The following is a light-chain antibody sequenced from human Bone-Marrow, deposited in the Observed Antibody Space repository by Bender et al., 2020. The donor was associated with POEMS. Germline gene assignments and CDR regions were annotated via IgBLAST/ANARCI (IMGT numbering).Light chain of an antibody. CDR3: CSYAGGYTYV. CDR2: DVT. V-gene: IGLV2-11*01. CDR1: SSDVGGYNY. Sequence: QSALTQPPSASGSPGQSVTISCTGTSSDVGGYNYVSWYQQHPGKAPKLMIYDVTNRPSGVSDRFSGSKSGNTASLTISGLQADDEADYFCCSYAGGYTYVFGTGTQLVVL. J-gene: IGLJ1*01.